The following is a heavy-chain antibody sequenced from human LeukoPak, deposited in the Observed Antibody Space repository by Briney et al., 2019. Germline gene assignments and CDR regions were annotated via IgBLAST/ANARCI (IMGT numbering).Heavy chain of an antibody. Sequence: GGSLRLSCAASGFTFSSYGMHWVRQAPGKGLEWVAIISYDGSNIYYADSVKGRFTISRDNSKNTLYLQMNSLRAEDTAVYYCAKDARYFDYWGQGTLVTVSS. J-gene: IGHJ4*02. CDR2: ISYDGSNI. CDR1: GFTFSSYG. CDR3: AKDARYFDY. V-gene: IGHV3-30*18.